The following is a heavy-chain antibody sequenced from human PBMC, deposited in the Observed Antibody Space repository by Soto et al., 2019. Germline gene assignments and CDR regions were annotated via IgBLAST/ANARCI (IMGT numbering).Heavy chain of an antibody. Sequence: QLQLQESGPGLVKPSETLSVTYTVSGGSIITNSYYWGWFRQPPGKGLIWVGHIYYGGSTYYNPSLKSRVTLSLDTSKNQFSLNLRSVAASDTAVYFCARGYKSGSRTDYWGQGTLVTVSS. CDR1: GGSIITNSYY. CDR3: ARGYKSGSRTDY. CDR2: IYYGGST. V-gene: IGHV4-39*01. D-gene: IGHD3-10*01. J-gene: IGHJ4*02.